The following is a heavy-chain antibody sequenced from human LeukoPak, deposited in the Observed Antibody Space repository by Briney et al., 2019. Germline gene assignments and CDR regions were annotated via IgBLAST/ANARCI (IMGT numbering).Heavy chain of an antibody. V-gene: IGHV1-18*01. J-gene: IGHJ5*02. CDR2: ISAYNGNT. Sequence: ASVKVSCKASGYTFTSYGISWVRQAPGQGLEWMGWISAYNGNTNYAQKLQGRVTMTTDTSTSTAYMELRSLRSDDTAVYYCARGLAERYFDWLWPGGMLPQNNWFDPWGQGTLVTVSS. D-gene: IGHD3-9*01. CDR1: GYTFTSYG. CDR3: ARGLAERYFDWLWPGGMLPQNNWFDP.